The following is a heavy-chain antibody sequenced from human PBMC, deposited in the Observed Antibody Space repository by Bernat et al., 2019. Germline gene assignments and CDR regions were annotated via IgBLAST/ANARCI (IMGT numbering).Heavy chain of an antibody. CDR1: GFTFSSYA. CDR2: ISGSGGST. CDR3: AKNYGSGSYDYYYYGMDV. J-gene: IGHJ6*02. V-gene: IGHV3-23*01. D-gene: IGHD3-10*01. Sequence: EVQLLESGGGLVQPGGSLRLSCAASGFTFSSYAMSWVRQAPGKGLEWVSAISGSGGSTYYADSVKGRFTISRDNSKNTLYLQMNSLRAADTAVYYCAKNYGSGSYDYYYYGMDVWGQGTTVTVSS.